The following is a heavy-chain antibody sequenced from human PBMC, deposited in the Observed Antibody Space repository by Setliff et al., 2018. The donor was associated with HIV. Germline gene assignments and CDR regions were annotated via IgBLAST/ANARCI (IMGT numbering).Heavy chain of an antibody. J-gene: IGHJ4*02. CDR1: GGSILINGFY. CDR3: ARGRNFRDIRDSLFDL. D-gene: IGHD2-15*01. CDR2: IYYSGST. Sequence: LSLTCSVSGGSILINGFYWSWIRQHSGKGLEWIGYIYYSGSTYYNPSLESRLIMSVDPSKNQFSLKLNSVTAADTAVYYCARGRNFRDIRDSLFDLWGQGTLVTVSS. V-gene: IGHV4-31*03.